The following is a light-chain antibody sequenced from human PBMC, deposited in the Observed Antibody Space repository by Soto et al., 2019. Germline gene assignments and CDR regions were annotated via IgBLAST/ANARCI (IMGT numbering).Light chain of an antibody. V-gene: IGKV3-15*01. CDR3: QQYSDWPSIT. CDR2: GAS. CDR1: QSVSSY. J-gene: IGKJ5*01. Sequence: EIVMTQSPATLSVSPGERATLSCRASQSVSSYLAWYQHKPGQAPRLIIYGASTRATGVPARFSGSGSGTECSLTISSLQSENLAVYYWQQYSDWPSITFGQGTRLE.